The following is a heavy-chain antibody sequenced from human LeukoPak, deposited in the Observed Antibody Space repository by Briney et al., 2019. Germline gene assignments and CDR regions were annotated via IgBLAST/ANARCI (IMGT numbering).Heavy chain of an antibody. J-gene: IGHJ4*02. Sequence: PGGSLRLSCAASGFTFSSYAMSWVRQAPGKGLEWVSAISGSGGSTYYADSVKGRFTISRDNSKNTLYLQMNRLRAEDTAIYYCAEGDSSSSDPRLGYFDYWGQGTLVTVSS. D-gene: IGHD6-6*01. CDR3: AEGDSSSSDPRLGYFDY. CDR2: ISGSGGST. CDR1: GFTFSSYA. V-gene: IGHV3-23*01.